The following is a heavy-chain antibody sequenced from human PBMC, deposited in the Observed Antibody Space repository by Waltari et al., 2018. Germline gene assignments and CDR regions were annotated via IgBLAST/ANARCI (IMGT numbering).Heavy chain of an antibody. J-gene: IGHJ4*02. CDR1: GFTFSRFG. D-gene: IGHD2-15*01. CDR2: IWHDGSNE. Sequence: QVQLVESGGGVVQPGRSLRLSCAASGFTFSRFGMHWVRQAPGKGRGGGEVIWHDGSNEDYVDAVKGRFTISRDNSKNTLYLQMNSLRAEDSAVYYCASQSTTLFDYWGQGTLVTVSS. CDR3: ASQSTTLFDY. V-gene: IGHV3-33*01.